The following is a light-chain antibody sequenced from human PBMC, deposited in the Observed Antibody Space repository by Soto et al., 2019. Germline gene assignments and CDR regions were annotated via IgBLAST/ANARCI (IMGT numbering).Light chain of an antibody. V-gene: IGKV1-39*01. J-gene: IGKJ3*01. Sequence: DIQMTQSPSSLSASVGDRVTITCRASQSISSCLNWYQQKPGKAPKLLIYAASSLQSGVPSRFSGSGSGTDFTLTISSLQPEDFATYYCQHSYSTPPLFTFGPGTKVDIK. CDR3: QHSYSTPPLFT. CDR2: AAS. CDR1: QSISSC.